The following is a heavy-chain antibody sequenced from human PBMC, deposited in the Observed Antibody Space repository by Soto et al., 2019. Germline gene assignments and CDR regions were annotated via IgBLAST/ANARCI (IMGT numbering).Heavy chain of an antibody. D-gene: IGHD2-15*01. CDR2: IYYRSKWFH. J-gene: IGHJ6*02. CDR1: GDSVSSNGAC. V-gene: IGHV6-1*01. CDR3: ARVHCRAGTCLDGLDF. Sequence: HSQTLSLTCVISGDSVSSNGACWNWIRQSPSRGLQWLGRIYYRSKWFHDYAASVESRMAINPDTSRNQFSLQLNYVTPEDTAVYYCARVHCRAGTCLDGLDFWGQGTTVTVPS.